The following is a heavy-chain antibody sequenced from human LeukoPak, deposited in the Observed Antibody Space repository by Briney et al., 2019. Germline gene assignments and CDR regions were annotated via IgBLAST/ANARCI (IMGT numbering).Heavy chain of an antibody. Sequence: PSETLSLTCTVSGYSISSGYYWGWIRQPPGKGLEWIGSIYHSGSTYYNPSLKSRVTISVDTSKNQFSLKLSSVTAADTAVYYCARASIAVAGQPYFDYWGQGTLVTVSS. CDR3: ARASIAVAGQPYFDY. D-gene: IGHD6-19*01. V-gene: IGHV4-38-2*02. J-gene: IGHJ4*02. CDR2: IYHSGST. CDR1: GYSISSGYY.